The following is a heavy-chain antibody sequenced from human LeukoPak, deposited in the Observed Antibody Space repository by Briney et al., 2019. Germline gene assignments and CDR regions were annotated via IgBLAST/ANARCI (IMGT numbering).Heavy chain of an antibody. CDR1: GFTFSSYS. CDR3: ATTTREYTSSSSYYYYMDV. D-gene: IGHD6-6*01. V-gene: IGHV3-21*01. CDR2: ISSSSSYI. J-gene: IGHJ6*03. Sequence: GGSLRLSCAASGFTFSSYSMNWVRQAPGKGLEWVSSISSSSSYIYYADSVKGRFTISRDSAKNSLYLQMNSLRAEDMAMYYCATTTREYTSSSSYYYYMDVWGKGTTVTVSS.